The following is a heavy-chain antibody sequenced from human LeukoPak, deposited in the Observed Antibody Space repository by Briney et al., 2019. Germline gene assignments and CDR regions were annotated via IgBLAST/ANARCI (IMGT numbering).Heavy chain of an antibody. CDR2: VYSSGST. V-gene: IGHV4-59*01. J-gene: IGHJ4*02. Sequence: SETLSLTCTLSGGSISKYYWSWIRQPPGRGLEWIGYVYSSGSTNYNPSLKSRVTISVDTSKNQLSLKLSSVTAADTAVYYCAKGPTRYYFDYCGQGTLVTVSS. CDR1: GGSISKYY. CDR3: AKGPTRYYFDY.